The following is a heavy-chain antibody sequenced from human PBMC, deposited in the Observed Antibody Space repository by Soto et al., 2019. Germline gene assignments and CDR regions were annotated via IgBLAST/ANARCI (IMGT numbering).Heavy chain of an antibody. Sequence: ASVKVSCKASGYTFTGYYMHWVRQAPGQGLEWMGWIGANSGGTNYAQKFQGWVTMTRDTSTSTAYMELRSLRSDDTAVYYCATVPVWPIKSTHFWSGYPLDHYYMDVWGKGTTVTVSS. D-gene: IGHD3-3*02. CDR3: ATVPVWPIKSTHFWSGYPLDHYYMDV. J-gene: IGHJ6*03. V-gene: IGHV1-2*04. CDR1: GYTFTGYY. CDR2: IGANSGGT.